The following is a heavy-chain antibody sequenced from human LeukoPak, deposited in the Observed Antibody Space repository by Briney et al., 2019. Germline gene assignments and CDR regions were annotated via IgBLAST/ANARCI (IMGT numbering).Heavy chain of an antibody. Sequence: GGSLRLSCAASGFTFSSYDMHWVRQSTGKGLEWVSGIDTAGDTYYPGSVKGRFTISRENAKNSLYLQMNSLRAGDTAVYYCARDATMSSLFDPWGQGTLVTVSS. CDR3: ARDATMSSLFDP. D-gene: IGHD3-10*02. CDR1: GFTFSSYD. CDR2: IDTAGDT. J-gene: IGHJ5*02. V-gene: IGHV3-13*01.